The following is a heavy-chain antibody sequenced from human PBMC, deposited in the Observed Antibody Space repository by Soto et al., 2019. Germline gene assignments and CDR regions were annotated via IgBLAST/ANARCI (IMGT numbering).Heavy chain of an antibody. J-gene: IGHJ4*02. CDR1: GFTFSNAW. Sequence: EVQLVESGGGLVKPGGSLRLSCAASGFTFSNAWMSWVRQAPGKGLEWVGRIKSKTDGGTTDYAAPVKGRFTISRDESKNTLYLQMNSLKTEDTAVYYCTTEGLGWDYGDYEADYWGQGTLVTVST. CDR3: TTEGLGWDYGDYEADY. D-gene: IGHD4-17*01. V-gene: IGHV3-15*01. CDR2: IKSKTDGGTT.